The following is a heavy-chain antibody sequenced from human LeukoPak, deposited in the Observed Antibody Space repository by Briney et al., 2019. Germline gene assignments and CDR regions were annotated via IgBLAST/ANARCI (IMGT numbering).Heavy chain of an antibody. CDR2: INPSGGST. D-gene: IGHD6-13*01. V-gene: IGHV1-46*01. CDR1: GYTFTSYY. J-gene: IGHJ1*01. Sequence: GASVKVSCKASGYTFTSYYMHWVRQAPGQGLEWMGIINPSGGSTSYAQKFQGRVTMTRDTSKNQFSLKLSSVTAADTAVYYCASRAAAGTGYFQHWGQGTLVTVSS. CDR3: ASRAAAGTGYFQH.